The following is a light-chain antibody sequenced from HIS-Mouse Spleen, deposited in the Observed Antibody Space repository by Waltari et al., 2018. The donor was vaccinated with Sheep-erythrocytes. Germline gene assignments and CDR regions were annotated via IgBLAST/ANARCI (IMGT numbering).Light chain of an antibody. J-gene: IGLJ1*01. CDR1: SSDVGGYNY. V-gene: IGLV2-11*01. CDR2: DVS. Sequence: QSALTQPRSVSGSPGQPVTISCTGTSSDVGGYNYVSWYQQHPGKAPKLMIYDVSKRPSGVPDSFSGSKSGNTASLTISGLQAEDEADYYCCSYAGSYNHVFATGTKVTVL. CDR3: CSYAGSYNHV.